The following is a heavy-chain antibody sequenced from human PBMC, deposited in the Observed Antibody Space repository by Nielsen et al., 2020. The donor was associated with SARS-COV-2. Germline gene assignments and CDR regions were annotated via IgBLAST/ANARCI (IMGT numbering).Heavy chain of an antibody. D-gene: IGHD5-18*01. J-gene: IGHJ4*02. CDR1: GGSISSSSYY. V-gene: IGHV4-39*02. Sequence: SETLSLTCTVSGGSISSSSYYWGWIRQPPGKGLEWIGSIDYSGSTYYNPSLKSRVTISVDTSKNQFSLKLSSVTAADTAVYYCARDLILSGYSYGLTFDYWGQGTLVTVSS. CDR2: IDYSGST. CDR3: ARDLILSGYSYGLTFDY.